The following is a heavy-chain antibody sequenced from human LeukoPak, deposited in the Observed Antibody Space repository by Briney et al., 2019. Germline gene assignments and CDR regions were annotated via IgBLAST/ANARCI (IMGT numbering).Heavy chain of an antibody. V-gene: IGHV4-59*01. CDR3: ASGGVMVREPGTNPYYFDY. CDR1: HGSISSYS. J-gene: IGHJ4*02. CDR2: MYNSGST. D-gene: IGHD3-10*01. Sequence: SETLSLTCTVSHGSISSYSWSWIRQTPEKGLEWIGYMYNSGSTNYNPSLKSRVTISVDTAKNQFSLKLRSVTAADTAVYYCASGGVMVREPGTNPYYFDYWGQGTLVTVSS.